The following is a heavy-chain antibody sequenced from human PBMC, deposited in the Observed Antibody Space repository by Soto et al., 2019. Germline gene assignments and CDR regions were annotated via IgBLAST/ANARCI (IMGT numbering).Heavy chain of an antibody. Sequence: GGSLRLSCAASGFTFSSYSMNWVRQAPGKGLEWVSSISSSSSYIYYADSVKGRFTISRDNAKNSLYLQMNSLRAEDTAVYYCARDLYYYDSSGMPLYYYYGMDVWGQGTTVTVSS. CDR1: GFTFSSYS. CDR3: ARDLYYYDSSGMPLYYYYGMDV. D-gene: IGHD3-22*01. V-gene: IGHV3-21*01. J-gene: IGHJ6*02. CDR2: ISSSSSYI.